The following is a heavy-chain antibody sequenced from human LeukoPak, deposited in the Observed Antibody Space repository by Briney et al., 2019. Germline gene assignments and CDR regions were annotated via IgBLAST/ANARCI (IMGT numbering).Heavy chain of an antibody. J-gene: IGHJ4*02. CDR1: GGSISSYY. Sequence: PSETLSLTCTVSGGSISSYYWSWIRQPPGKGLEWIGYIYYSGSTNYNPSLKSRVTISVDTSKNQFSLKLSSVTAADTAVYYCAYSSSWYRNFDYWGQGTLVTVSS. V-gene: IGHV4-59*01. D-gene: IGHD6-13*01. CDR3: AYSSSWYRNFDY. CDR2: IYYSGST.